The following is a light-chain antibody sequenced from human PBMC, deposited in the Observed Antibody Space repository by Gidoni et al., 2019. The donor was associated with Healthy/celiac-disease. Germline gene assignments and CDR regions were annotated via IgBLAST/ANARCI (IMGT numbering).Light chain of an antibody. V-gene: IGKV3-15*01. J-gene: IGKJ2*01. CDR3: QQYYNWRGFT. CDR2: GAS. CDR1: QSVSSN. Sequence: EIGMTQSTATLSVSPGERATLSCRASQSVSSNLAWYQEKPGQAPRLLISGASTRATGIPARFSGSGSGTKFTLTISSLQSEGFAVFYWQQYYNWRGFTFGQGTKLEIK.